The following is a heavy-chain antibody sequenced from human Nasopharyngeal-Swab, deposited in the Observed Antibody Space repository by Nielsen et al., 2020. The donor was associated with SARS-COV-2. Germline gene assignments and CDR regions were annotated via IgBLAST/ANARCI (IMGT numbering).Heavy chain of an antibody. D-gene: IGHD6-19*01. CDR2: ISSSSSNI. Sequence: GGSLRLSCAASGFTFSSYSMNWVRQAPGKGLEWVSSISSSSSNIYYADSVKGRFTISRDNAKNSLFLQMNSLRAEDTAAYYCARTEIAVAGINFDYWGQGTLVTVSS. J-gene: IGHJ4*02. V-gene: IGHV3-21*01. CDR3: ARTEIAVAGINFDY. CDR1: GFTFSSYS.